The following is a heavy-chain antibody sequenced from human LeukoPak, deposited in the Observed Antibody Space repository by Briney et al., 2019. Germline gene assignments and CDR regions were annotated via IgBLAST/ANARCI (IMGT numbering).Heavy chain of an antibody. Sequence: ASVKVSCKASGYTFTSYDINWVRQATGQGLEWMGWMNPNSGNTGYSQKFQGRVTITRDTSASTAYMELSSLRSEDTAVYYCARPRIAAAGGYFDYWGQGTLVTVSS. CDR3: ARPRIAAAGGYFDY. CDR2: MNPNSGNT. D-gene: IGHD6-13*01. J-gene: IGHJ4*02. CDR1: GYTFTSYD. V-gene: IGHV1-8*01.